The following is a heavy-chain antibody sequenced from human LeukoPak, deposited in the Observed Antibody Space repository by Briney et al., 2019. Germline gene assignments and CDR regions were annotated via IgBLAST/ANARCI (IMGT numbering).Heavy chain of an antibody. CDR3: ARDRSLGELTTESPSFDH. J-gene: IGHJ4*02. Sequence: PGGSLRLSCAASGFTFSSYAMSWVRQAPGKGLEWVSAISGSGGSTYYADSVKGRFTISRDNSKNTLYLQMNSLRAEDTAVYYCARDRSLGELTTESPSFDHWGQRTLVTVSS. V-gene: IGHV3-23*01. D-gene: IGHD3-16*01. CDR2: ISGSGGST. CDR1: GFTFSSYA.